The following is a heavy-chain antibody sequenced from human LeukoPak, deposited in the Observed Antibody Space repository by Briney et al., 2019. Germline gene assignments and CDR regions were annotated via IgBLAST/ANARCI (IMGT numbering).Heavy chain of an antibody. V-gene: IGHV3-23*01. D-gene: IGHD2-2*01. CDR2: ISGSGGST. CDR3: AKAQLRGYYGMDV. J-gene: IGHJ6*02. Sequence: GSLRLSCAASGFTFSSYAMSWVRRAPGKGLEWVSAISGSGGSTYYADSVKGRFTISRDNSKNTLYLQMNSLRAEDTAVYYCAKAQLRGYYGMDVWGQGTTVTVSS. CDR1: GFTFSSYA.